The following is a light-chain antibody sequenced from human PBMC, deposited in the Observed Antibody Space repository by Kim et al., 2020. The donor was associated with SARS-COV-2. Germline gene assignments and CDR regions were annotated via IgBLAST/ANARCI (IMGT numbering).Light chain of an antibody. V-gene: IGLV1-44*01. CDR1: SSIIGSNT. J-gene: IGLJ3*02. Sequence: GQRVTVSCSGSSSIIGSNTVNWYQQLPGTAPKFLIFSNKQRPSGVPDRFSGSKSGTSASLAISGLQSEDEADYYCATWDGSLNGWVFGGGTQLTVL. CDR2: SNK. CDR3: ATWDGSLNGWV.